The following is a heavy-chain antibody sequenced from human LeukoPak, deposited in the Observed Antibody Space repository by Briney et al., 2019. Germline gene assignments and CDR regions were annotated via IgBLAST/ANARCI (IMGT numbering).Heavy chain of an antibody. J-gene: IGHJ6*02. D-gene: IGHD2-15*01. CDR3: AREMGYCSGGSCYSYGMDV. Sequence: ASVKVSCKASGYTFTSYYMHWVRQAPGQGLEWMGIINPSGGSTSYAQKFQGRVTMTRDTSTSTAYMELSSLRSEDTAVYYCAREMGYCSGGSCYSYGMDVWGQGTTVTVSS. CDR2: INPSGGST. V-gene: IGHV1-46*01. CDR1: GYTFTSYY.